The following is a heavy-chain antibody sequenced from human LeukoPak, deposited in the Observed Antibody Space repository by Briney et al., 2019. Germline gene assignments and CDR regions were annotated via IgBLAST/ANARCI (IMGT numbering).Heavy chain of an antibody. CDR2: ISYDGSNK. D-gene: IGHD5-12*01. CDR3: ASGARATDAFDI. J-gene: IGHJ3*02. Sequence: GGSLRLSCAASGFTFSSYAMHWVRQAPDKGLEWVAVISYDGSNKYYADSVKGRFTISRDNSKNTLYLQMNSLRAEDTAVYYCASGARATDAFDIWGQGTMVTVSS. V-gene: IGHV3-30-3*01. CDR1: GFTFSSYA.